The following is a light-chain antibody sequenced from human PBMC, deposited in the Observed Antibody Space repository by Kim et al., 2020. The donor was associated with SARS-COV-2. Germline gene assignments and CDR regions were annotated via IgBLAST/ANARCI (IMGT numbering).Light chain of an antibody. J-gene: IGLJ1*01. Sequence: SYELTQPPSVSVSPGQTASITCSGYKLGDKYVSWYQQKPGQSPVVFIYQDNQRPSGIPERFSGSNSGNTATLTISGTQAMDEADYYCQAWDSSNHNYVFGAGTKVTVL. CDR1: KLGDKY. V-gene: IGLV3-1*01. CDR2: QDN. CDR3: QAWDSSNHNYV.